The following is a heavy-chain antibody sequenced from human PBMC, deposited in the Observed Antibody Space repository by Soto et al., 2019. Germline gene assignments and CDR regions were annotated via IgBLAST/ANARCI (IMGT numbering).Heavy chain of an antibody. D-gene: IGHD3-10*01. J-gene: IGHJ4*02. V-gene: IGHV4-59*01. CDR1: GGSLSSYY. Sequence: PSETLSLTCTVSGGSLSSYYWSWIRQPPGKGLEWIGYIYDSGNTIYNPSLKNRVTISEDTSKNQFSLKLNSVTAADTAMYYCARGALWFTEFDNWGQGTLVTVSS. CDR3: ARGALWFTEFDN. CDR2: IYDSGNT.